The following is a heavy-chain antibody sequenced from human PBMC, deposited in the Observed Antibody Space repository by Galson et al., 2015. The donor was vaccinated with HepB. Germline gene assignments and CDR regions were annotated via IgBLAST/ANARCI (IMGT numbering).Heavy chain of an antibody. V-gene: IGHV3-74*01. Sequence: SLRLSCAASGFTFSSYWMHWVRQAPGKGLVWVSRINSDGSSTSYADSVKGRFTISRDNAKNTLYLQMNSLRAEDTAVYYCARALYAGSGLDYWGQGTLVTVSS. CDR1: GFTFSSYW. J-gene: IGHJ4*02. D-gene: IGHD3-10*01. CDR2: INSDGSST. CDR3: ARALYAGSGLDY.